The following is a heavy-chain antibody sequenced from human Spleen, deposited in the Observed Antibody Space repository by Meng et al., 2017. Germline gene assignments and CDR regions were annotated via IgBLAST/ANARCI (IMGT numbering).Heavy chain of an antibody. CDR3: GDDFWC. J-gene: IGHJ4*02. D-gene: IGHD3-3*01. V-gene: IGHV3-15*01. CDR2: IKSITDGETT. CDR1: GFTISNAW. Sequence: EVQLVESGGGLVKPGGSLRLSCASGFTISNAWMSWVRQAPGKGLEWVGRIKSITDGETTDYAAPVKDRFYISRDDSINTVYLQMHSLQTEDTAVYYCGDDFWCWGQGTLVTVSS.